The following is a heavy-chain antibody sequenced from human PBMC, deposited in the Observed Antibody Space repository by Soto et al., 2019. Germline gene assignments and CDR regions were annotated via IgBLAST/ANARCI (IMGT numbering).Heavy chain of an antibody. Sequence: QVRLQESGPGLLKPSETLSLTCTVSGGSINTFYWSWVRQPAGKGLEWIGRIFSSGSTSFNPSLESRVAMSVDTSKNHFSLNLSSVTAADMAVYYCAREGSYGAYNFAHGIQLWSFDFWGQGALVTVSS. CDR2: IFSSGST. J-gene: IGHJ4*02. CDR3: AREGSYGAYNFAHGIQLWSFDF. D-gene: IGHD5-18*01. CDR1: GGSINTFY. V-gene: IGHV4-4*07.